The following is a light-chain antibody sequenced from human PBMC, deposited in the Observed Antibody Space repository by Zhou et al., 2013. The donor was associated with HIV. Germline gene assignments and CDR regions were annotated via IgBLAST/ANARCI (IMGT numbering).Light chain of an antibody. V-gene: IGKV3-20*01. CDR3: QQYGTSLT. Sequence: EIVLTQSPATLSLSPGERATLSCRASQRVSSYLAWYQQKPGQAPRLLIYGASTRATGIPDRFSGGGSGTDFTLIISRLEPEDFAVYYCQQYGTSLTFGGGTKVEIK. CDR1: QRVSSY. CDR2: GAS. J-gene: IGKJ4*01.